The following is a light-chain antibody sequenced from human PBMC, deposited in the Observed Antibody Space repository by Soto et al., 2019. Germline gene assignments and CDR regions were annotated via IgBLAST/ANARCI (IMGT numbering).Light chain of an antibody. CDR1: QGISSA. V-gene: IGKV1-13*02. CDR3: QQFNSYPIT. J-gene: IGKJ3*01. Sequence: AIQLTQSPSSLSASVGDRVTITCRASQGISSALVWYQQKPGKAPKLLIYDASSLESGVPSRFSGSGSGTDFTLTISSLQPEDFATYYCQQFNSYPITFGPETKVDIK. CDR2: DAS.